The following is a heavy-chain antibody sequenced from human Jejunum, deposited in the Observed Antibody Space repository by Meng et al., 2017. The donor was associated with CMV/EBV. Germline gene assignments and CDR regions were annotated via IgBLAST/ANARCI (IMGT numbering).Heavy chain of an antibody. CDR2: LYTSGST. CDR3: ARDLGDANWFDP. CDR1: GGSISSGGYY. D-gene: IGHD4-17*01. J-gene: IGHJ5*02. V-gene: IGHV4-61*02. Sequence: QVQLQESGPGLVKPSQTLSLTWTVSGGSISSGGYYWSWIRQPAGKGLEWIGRLYTSGSTTYNPSLKSRVTISVDSSKNQFSLRLSSVTAAGTAVYYCARDLGDANWFDPWGQGTLVTVSS.